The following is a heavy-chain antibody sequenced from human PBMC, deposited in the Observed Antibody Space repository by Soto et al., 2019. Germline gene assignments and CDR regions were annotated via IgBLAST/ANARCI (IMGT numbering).Heavy chain of an antibody. CDR2: IKQDGSEK. J-gene: IGHJ3*02. CDR1: GFTFSSYW. CDR3: AREDYYDSSGSPKVAFDI. D-gene: IGHD3-22*01. Sequence: PGGSLRLSCAASGFTFSSYWMSWVRQAPGKGLEWVANIKQDGSEKYYVDSVKGRFTISRDNAKNSLYLQMNSLRAEDTAVYYCAREDYYDSSGSPKVAFDIWGQGTMVTVSS. V-gene: IGHV3-7*01.